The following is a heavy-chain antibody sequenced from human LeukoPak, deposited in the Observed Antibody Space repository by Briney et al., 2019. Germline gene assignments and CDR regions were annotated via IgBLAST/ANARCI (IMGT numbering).Heavy chain of an antibody. CDR1: GFTFSDSY. CDR2: ISGSGHDI. Sequence: GGSLRLSCAASGFTFSDSYMTWVRQAPGKGVEWVAYISGSGHDINYSESAKGRFTISRDNAKNSLYLQMSGLRVEDTAVYYCTRDPRHFDSCGQGTLVTVSS. J-gene: IGHJ5*01. CDR3: TRDPRHFDS. V-gene: IGHV3-11*04. D-gene: IGHD6-6*01.